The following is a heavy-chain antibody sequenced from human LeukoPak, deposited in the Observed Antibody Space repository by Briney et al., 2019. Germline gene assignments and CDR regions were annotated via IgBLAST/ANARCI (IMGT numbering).Heavy chain of an antibody. CDR3: AKGGAESDYEYVWGSYRQGYKNWFDP. CDR1: GFTFSSYA. D-gene: IGHD3-16*02. V-gene: IGHV3-23*01. J-gene: IGHJ5*02. CDR2: ISGSGGNT. Sequence: GASLRLSCAASGFTFSSYAMRWVRQAPGRGVEWDSAISGSGGNTYYACSGKGRLPILRDNSKNTLYLQMKSQRAEDKAVYYSAKGGAESDYEYVWGSYRQGYKNWFDPWGQGTLVTVSS.